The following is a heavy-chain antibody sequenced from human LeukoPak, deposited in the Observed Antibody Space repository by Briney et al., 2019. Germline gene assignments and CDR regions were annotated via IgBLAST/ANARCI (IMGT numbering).Heavy chain of an antibody. CDR2: ISSSASTI. V-gene: IGHV3-48*03. CDR3: ARGGVYYDSSGYYSIDY. D-gene: IGHD3-22*01. CDR1: GFTFITYE. J-gene: IGHJ4*02. Sequence: GGSLRLSCAASGFTFITYEMNWVRQAPGKGLEWVSYISSSASTIYYADSMKGRFTISRDNAKNPLFLQMNSLRAEDTAVYYCARGGVYYDSSGYYSIDYWGQGTLVTVSS.